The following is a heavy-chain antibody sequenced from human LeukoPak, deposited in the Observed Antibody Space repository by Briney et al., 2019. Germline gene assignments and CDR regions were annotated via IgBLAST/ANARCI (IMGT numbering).Heavy chain of an antibody. Sequence: ASVKVSCKASGYIFTGYYMHWVRQAPGQGLEWMGWINPNSGGTNYAQKFQGRVTMTRDTSISTAYMELSRLRSDDTAVYYCARGTEVVPAASTYYYYYGMDVWGQGTTVTVSS. V-gene: IGHV1-2*02. J-gene: IGHJ6*02. CDR2: INPNSGGT. D-gene: IGHD2-2*01. CDR1: GYIFTGYY. CDR3: ARGTEVVPAASTYYYYYGMDV.